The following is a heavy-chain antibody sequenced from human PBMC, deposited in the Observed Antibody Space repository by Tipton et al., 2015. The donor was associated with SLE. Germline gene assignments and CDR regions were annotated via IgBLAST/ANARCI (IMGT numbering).Heavy chain of an antibody. CDR2: INHSGST. CDR3: ARDSGYDWRVFDY. CDR1: GGSFSGYY. V-gene: IGHV4-34*01. J-gene: IGHJ4*02. D-gene: IGHD5-12*01. Sequence: TLSLTCAVYGGSFSGYYWSWIRQPPGKGLEWIGEINHSGSTNYNPSRKSRVTISVDTSKNQFSLKPSSVTAADTAVYYCARDSGYDWRVFDYWGQGTLVTVSS.